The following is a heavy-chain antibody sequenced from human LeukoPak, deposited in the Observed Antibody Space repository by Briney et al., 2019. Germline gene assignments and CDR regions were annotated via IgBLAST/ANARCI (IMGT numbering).Heavy chain of an antibody. J-gene: IGHJ4*02. V-gene: IGHV1-69*13. CDR2: IIPIFGTA. D-gene: IGHD6-6*01. CDR1: GGTFSSYA. CDR3: AREGFTSSSSFFDY. Sequence: ASVKVSCKASGGTFSSYAISWVRQAPGQGLKWMGGIIPIFGTANYAQKFQGRVTITADESTSTAYMELSSLRSEDTAVYYCAREGFTSSSSFFDYWGQGTLVTVSS.